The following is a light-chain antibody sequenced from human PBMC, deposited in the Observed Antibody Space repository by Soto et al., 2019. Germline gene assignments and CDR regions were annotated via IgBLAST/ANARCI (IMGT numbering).Light chain of an antibody. V-gene: IGKV3-15*01. Sequence: EVVMTQSPATLSVSPGERATLSCRASQSISSNLAWYQQKPGQAPRLLIYGASTRASGISARFSGSGSGTDFTLTISSLQSEDFAVYYCQQYDNWPPWTFGQGNKVEIK. CDR3: QQYDNWPPWT. CDR2: GAS. CDR1: QSISSN. J-gene: IGKJ1*01.